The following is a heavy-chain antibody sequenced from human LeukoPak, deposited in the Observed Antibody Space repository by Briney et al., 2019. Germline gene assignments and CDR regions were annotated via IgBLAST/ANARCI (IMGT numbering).Heavy chain of an antibody. J-gene: IGHJ4*02. D-gene: IGHD1-26*01. CDR2: ISYDGSNK. CDR1: GFTFSRYA. Sequence: GGSLRLSCAASGFTFSRYAMHWVRQAPGKGLEWVAVISYDGSNKYYADSVKGRFTISRDNSKNTLYLQMNSLKTEDTAVYYCTTDGVGVEGATYDNWGQGTLVSVSS. CDR3: TTDGVGVEGATYDN. V-gene: IGHV3-30*04.